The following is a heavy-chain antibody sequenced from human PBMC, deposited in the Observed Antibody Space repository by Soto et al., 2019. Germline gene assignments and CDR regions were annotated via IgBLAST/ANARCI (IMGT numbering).Heavy chain of an antibody. D-gene: IGHD5-18*01. Sequence: CVTLSLTCIITGASINNYYWSSTRQPPGKGLEWIGYIYYSGSTNYNPSLTSRVTISVDTSKNQFSLKLSSVTAADTAVYYCARHRYSYGVYYFHYWGQGTLVTVS. CDR2: IYYSGST. CDR3: ARHRYSYGVYYFHY. V-gene: IGHV4-59*08. J-gene: IGHJ4*02. CDR1: GASINNYY.